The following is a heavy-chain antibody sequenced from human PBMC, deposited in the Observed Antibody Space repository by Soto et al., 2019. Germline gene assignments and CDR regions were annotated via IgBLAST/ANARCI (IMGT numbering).Heavy chain of an antibody. CDR3: ARGPGGPDGPGDY. J-gene: IGHJ4*02. V-gene: IGHV1-3*01. Sequence: VSVKVSCKASGYTFTIYAMHWVRQAPGQRLEWMGWINAGNGNTKYSQKFQGRVTITRDTSASTAYMELSSLRSEDTAVYYCARGPGGPDGPGDYWGQGTLVTVSS. CDR2: INAGNGNT. D-gene: IGHD2-15*01. CDR1: GYTFTIYA.